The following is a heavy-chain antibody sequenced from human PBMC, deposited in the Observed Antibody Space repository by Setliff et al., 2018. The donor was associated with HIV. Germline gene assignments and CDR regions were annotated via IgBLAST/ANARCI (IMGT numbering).Heavy chain of an antibody. J-gene: IGHJ4*02. CDR3: ARDRIESALNY. Sequence: LRLSCAASGVTLNTHAMTWVRQAPGKGLEWVSTINGDDSRTYYADSVRGRFTISRDKSKNTLYLQVNNLRVEDTAIYYCARDRIESALNYWGQGTLVTVSS. CDR2: INGDDSRT. CDR1: GVTLNTHA. D-gene: IGHD3-16*01. V-gene: IGHV3-23*01.